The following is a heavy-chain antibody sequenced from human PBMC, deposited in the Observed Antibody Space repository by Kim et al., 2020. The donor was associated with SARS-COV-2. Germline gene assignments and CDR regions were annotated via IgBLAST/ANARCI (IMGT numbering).Heavy chain of an antibody. J-gene: IGHJ6*02. CDR1: GFTFSNFA. CDR3: AKGGRAFRMDV. V-gene: IGHV3-23*01. Sequence: GGSLRLSCTASGFTFSNFAMTWVRQAPGKGLEWVSSLSTSGDATFYADSVKGRFTISRDNSKNTLSLQVTNLRAEDTAVYFCAKGGRAFRMDVWGQGITVTVSS. CDR2: LSTSGDAT.